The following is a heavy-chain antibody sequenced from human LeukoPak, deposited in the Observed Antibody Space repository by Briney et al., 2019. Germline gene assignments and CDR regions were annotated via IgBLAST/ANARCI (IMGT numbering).Heavy chain of an antibody. D-gene: IGHD6-13*01. CDR3: AKAVGAAAGYYYYYYMDV. CDR2: ISYDGSNK. Sequence: GGSLRLSCAASGFTFSSYGMHWVRQAPGKGLEGVAVISYDGSNKYYADSVKGRFTISRDNSKNTLYLQMNSLRAEDTAVYYCAKAVGAAAGYYYYYYMDVWGKGTTVTVSS. J-gene: IGHJ6*03. V-gene: IGHV3-30*18. CDR1: GFTFSSYG.